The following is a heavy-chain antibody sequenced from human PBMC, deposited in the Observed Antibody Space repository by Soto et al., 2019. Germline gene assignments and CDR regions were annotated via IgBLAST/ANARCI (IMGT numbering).Heavy chain of an antibody. D-gene: IGHD6-6*01. CDR2: ISSSSRYI. CDR1: GITFSAYG. CDR3: AKNHARIGSSYFDY. Sequence: GGSLRLSCAASGITFSAYGMIWVRQAPGKGLQWVSSISSSSRYIYYADSVKGRFTVSRDNAKNSLYLQMNSLRAEDTALYYCAKNHARIGSSYFDYWGQGTLETVSS. V-gene: IGHV3-21*04. J-gene: IGHJ4*02.